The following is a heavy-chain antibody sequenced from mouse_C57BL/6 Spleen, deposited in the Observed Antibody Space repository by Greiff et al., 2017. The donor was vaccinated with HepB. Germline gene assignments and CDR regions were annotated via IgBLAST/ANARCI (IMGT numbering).Heavy chain of an antibody. CDR1: GYTFTSYT. J-gene: IGHJ1*03. V-gene: IGHV1-4*01. CDR3: ARDTVVAPYWYFDV. D-gene: IGHD1-1*01. Sequence: QVQLQQSGAELARPGASVKMSCTASGYTFTSYTMHWVKQRPGQGLEWIGYINPSSGYTKYTQKFKDKATLTADKSSSTAYMQLSSLTSEDSAVYYCARDTVVAPYWYFDVWGTGTTVTVSS. CDR2: INPSSGYT.